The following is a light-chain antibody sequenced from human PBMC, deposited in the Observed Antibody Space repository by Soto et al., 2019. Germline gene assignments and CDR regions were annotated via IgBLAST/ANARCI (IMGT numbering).Light chain of an antibody. CDR1: QSVSSY. Sequence: EIVLNQSPCTLSLSPGERATLSFRASQSVSSYLAWYQQKPGQAPRLLIYDASNRATGIPARFSGSGSGTDFTLTISSLEPEDFAVYYCQQRSNWTPITFGQGTRLEI. V-gene: IGKV3-11*01. CDR3: QQRSNWTPIT. J-gene: IGKJ5*01. CDR2: DAS.